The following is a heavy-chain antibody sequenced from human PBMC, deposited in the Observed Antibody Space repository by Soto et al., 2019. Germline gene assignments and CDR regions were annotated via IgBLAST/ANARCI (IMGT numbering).Heavy chain of an antibody. CDR3: ARDRGYSYGPYYYYYGMDA. Sequence: SVKVSCKASGGTFSSYAISWVRQAPGQGLEWMGGIIPIFGTANYAQKFQGRVTITADESTSTAYMELSSLRSEDTAVYYCARDRGYSYGPYYYYYGMDAWGQGTTVTVS. CDR2: IIPIFGTA. CDR1: GGTFSSYA. D-gene: IGHD5-18*01. V-gene: IGHV1-69*01. J-gene: IGHJ6*02.